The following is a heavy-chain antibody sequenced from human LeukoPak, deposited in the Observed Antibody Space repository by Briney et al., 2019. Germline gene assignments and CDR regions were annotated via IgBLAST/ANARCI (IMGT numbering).Heavy chain of an antibody. Sequence: SETLSLTCTVSGASIGSYYWSWIRQPPGKGLEWIGYIYYSGSTNYNPSLKSRVTISVDTSKNQFSLKLSSVTAADTAVYYCARGRTGSYYAADYWGQGTLVTVSS. D-gene: IGHD1-26*01. CDR3: ARGRTGSYYAADY. J-gene: IGHJ4*02. V-gene: IGHV4-59*01. CDR1: GASIGSYY. CDR2: IYYSGST.